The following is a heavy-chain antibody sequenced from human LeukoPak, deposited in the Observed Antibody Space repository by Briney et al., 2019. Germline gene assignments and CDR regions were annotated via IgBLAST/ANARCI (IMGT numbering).Heavy chain of an antibody. CDR2: IIPIFGTA. D-gene: IGHD4-17*01. Sequence: SVKVSCKASGGTFSSYAISWVRQAPGQGLEWMGGIIPIFGTANYAQKFQGRVTITTDESTSTAYMELSGLRSEDTAVYYCARVGGSQDYGDYFDYWGQGTLVTVSS. CDR3: ARVGGSQDYGDYFDY. V-gene: IGHV1-69*05. J-gene: IGHJ4*02. CDR1: GGTFSSYA.